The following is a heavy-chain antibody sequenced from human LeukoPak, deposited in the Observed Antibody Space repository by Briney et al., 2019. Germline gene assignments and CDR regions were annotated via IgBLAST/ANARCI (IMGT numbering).Heavy chain of an antibody. J-gene: IGHJ4*02. D-gene: IGHD5-12*01. CDR2: IRYDGSTK. V-gene: IGHV3-30*02. Sequence: GGSLRLSCAASGFTFSSYGMHWVRQAPGKGLEWVSFIRYDGSTKYYEDSVKGRFTISRDNSKDTVYLQMNSLRDEDTALYYCAKDIDIVATTPYYFDYWGQGTLVTVSS. CDR3: AKDIDIVATTPYYFDY. CDR1: GFTFSSYG.